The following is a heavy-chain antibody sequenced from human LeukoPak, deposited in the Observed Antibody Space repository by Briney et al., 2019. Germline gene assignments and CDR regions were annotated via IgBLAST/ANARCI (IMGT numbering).Heavy chain of an antibody. J-gene: IGHJ4*02. V-gene: IGHV4-39*07. CDR2: INYRGTT. CDR3: ARVSRDSGNYYTFLDY. D-gene: IGHD1-26*01. CDR1: GGPISSGDYY. Sequence: SETLSLTCTLSGGPISSGDYYWGWIRQPPGMGPEWLGSINYRGTTYYNPSLQSRVPISVDTSKNQFSLQLTSVTATDTAVYYCARVSRDSGNYYTFLDYWGQGTLVTVSS.